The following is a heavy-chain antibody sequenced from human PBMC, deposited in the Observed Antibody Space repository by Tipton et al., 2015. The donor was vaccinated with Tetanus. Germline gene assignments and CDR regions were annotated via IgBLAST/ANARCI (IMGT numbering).Heavy chain of an antibody. CDR3: ARRQTYCTNGFCPFEN. D-gene: IGHD2-8*01. CDR2: IYYSGST. V-gene: IGHV4-39*01. Sequence: TLSLTCTVSGGSISSSSFYWGWIRQPPGKELEWIGSIYYSGSTYYNPSLKSRVTISADTSKNQFSLRLSSVTAADTAVYYCARRQTYCTNGFCPFENWGQGTLVTVSS. J-gene: IGHJ4*02. CDR1: GGSISSSSFY.